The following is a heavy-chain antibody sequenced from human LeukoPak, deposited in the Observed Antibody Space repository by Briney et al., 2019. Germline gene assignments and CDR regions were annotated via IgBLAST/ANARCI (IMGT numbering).Heavy chain of an antibody. Sequence: PSETLSLTCTVSGGSISNYYWNWIRQPPGKGLDWIGYIYYSGSSNYNPSLKSRVTISVDTSKNQFSLKLSSVTAADTAVYYCARSLRGAYSAYATDYWGQGTLVTVSS. CDR3: ARSLRGAYSAYATDY. V-gene: IGHV4-59*01. CDR1: GGSISNYY. J-gene: IGHJ4*02. CDR2: IYYSGSS. D-gene: IGHD5-12*01.